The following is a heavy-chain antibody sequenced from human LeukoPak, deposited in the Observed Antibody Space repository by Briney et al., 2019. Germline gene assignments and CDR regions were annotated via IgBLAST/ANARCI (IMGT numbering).Heavy chain of an antibody. Sequence: ASVKVSCKASGYTFTGYYMHWVRQAPGQGLEWMGWINPNSGGTNYAQKFQGRVTMTRDTSISTAYMELSRLRSDDTAVYYCARDAIVAGNSDWFDPWGQGTLVTVSS. V-gene: IGHV1-2*02. CDR3: ARDAIVAGNSDWFDP. J-gene: IGHJ5*02. D-gene: IGHD6-19*01. CDR2: INPNSGGT. CDR1: GYTFTGYY.